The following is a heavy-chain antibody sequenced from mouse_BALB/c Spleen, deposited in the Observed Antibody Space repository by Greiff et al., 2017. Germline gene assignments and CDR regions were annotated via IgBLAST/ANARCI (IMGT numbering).Heavy chain of an antibody. J-gene: IGHJ4*01. V-gene: IGHV1-9*01. Sequence: LQESGAELMKPGASVKISCKATGYTFSSYWIEWVKQRPGHGLEWIGEILPGSGSTNYNEKFKGKATCTADTTSNTAYMQLSSLTSEDTAVYYCARDAMDYWGQGTSVTVSS. CDR2: ILPGSGST. CDR3: ARDAMDY. CDR1: GYTFSSYW.